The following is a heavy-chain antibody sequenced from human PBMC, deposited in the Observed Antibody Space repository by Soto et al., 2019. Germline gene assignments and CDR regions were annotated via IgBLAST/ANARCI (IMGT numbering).Heavy chain of an antibody. Sequence: GSLRLSCAASGFTFSSYAMSWVRQAPGKGLEWVSAISGSGGSTYYADSVKGRFTISRDNSKNTLYLQMNSLRAEDTAVYYCARVEIDGYLQGSNPREWNYYGMDVWGQGTTVTVSS. D-gene: IGHD5-18*01. V-gene: IGHV3-23*01. CDR3: ARVEIDGYLQGSNPREWNYYGMDV. CDR1: GFTFSSYA. CDR2: ISGSGGST. J-gene: IGHJ6*02.